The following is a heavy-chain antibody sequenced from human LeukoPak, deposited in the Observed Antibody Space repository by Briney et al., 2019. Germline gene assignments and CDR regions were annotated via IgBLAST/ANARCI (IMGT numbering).Heavy chain of an antibody. CDR3: ARHHFYYDSSGYYSYFDY. Sequence: SQTLSLTCTVSGGSISSGSYYWSWIRQPAGKGLEWIGRMSTSGSTNYNPSLKSRVTISVDTSKNQLSLKLSSVTAADTAVYYCARHHFYYDSSGYYSYFDYWGQGTLVTVSS. D-gene: IGHD3-22*01. V-gene: IGHV4-61*02. CDR2: MSTSGST. J-gene: IGHJ4*02. CDR1: GGSISSGSYY.